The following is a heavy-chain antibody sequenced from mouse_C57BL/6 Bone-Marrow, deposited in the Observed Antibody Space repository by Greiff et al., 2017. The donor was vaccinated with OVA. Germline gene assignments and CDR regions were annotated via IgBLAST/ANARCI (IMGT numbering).Heavy chain of an antibody. V-gene: IGHV6-6*01. CDR2: IRNKANNHAT. J-gene: IGHJ2*01. CDR3: TRDTTVVADY. CDR1: GFTFSDAW. Sequence: EVQLVESGGGLVQPGGSMKLSCAASGFTFSDAWMDWVRQSPEKGLEWVAEIRNKANNHATYYAESVKGRFPISRDDSKSSVYLQMNSLRAEDTGIYYCTRDTTVVADYWGQGTTLTVSS. D-gene: IGHD1-1*01.